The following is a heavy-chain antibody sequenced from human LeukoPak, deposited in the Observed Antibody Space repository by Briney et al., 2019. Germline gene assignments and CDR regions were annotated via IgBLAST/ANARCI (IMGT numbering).Heavy chain of an antibody. CDR1: GFTFTSHV. Sequence: PGGSLRLSCSASGFTFTSHVMHWVRQAPGKGLEWVSSISSSSSYIYYADSVKGRFTISRDNAKNSLYLQMNSLRAEDTAVYYCARDSRSTSADRGYYYYYGMDVWGKGTTVTVSS. J-gene: IGHJ6*04. CDR3: ARDSRSTSADRGYYYYYGMDV. V-gene: IGHV3-21*01. D-gene: IGHD2-2*01. CDR2: ISSSSSYI.